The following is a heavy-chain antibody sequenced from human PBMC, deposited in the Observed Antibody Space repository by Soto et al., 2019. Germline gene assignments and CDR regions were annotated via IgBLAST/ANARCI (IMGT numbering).Heavy chain of an antibody. CDR1: GGSISSGDYY. CDR2: IYYSGST. D-gene: IGHD3-22*01. V-gene: IGHV4-30-4*01. J-gene: IGHJ4*02. CDR3: ARAPQYYYDSSGYYDY. Sequence: SETLSLTCTVSGGSISSGDYYWSWIRQPPGKGLEWIGYIYYSGSTYYNPSLKSRVTISVDTSKNQFSLKLSSVTAADTAVYYCARAPQYYYDSSGYYDYWGKGTLVTVSS.